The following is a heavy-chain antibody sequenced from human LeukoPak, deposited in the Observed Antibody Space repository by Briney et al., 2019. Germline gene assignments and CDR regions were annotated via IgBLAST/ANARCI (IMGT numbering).Heavy chain of an antibody. V-gene: IGHV4-38-2*02. CDR1: GYSIKSGYY. CDR2: LYRSGST. J-gene: IGHJ4*02. Sequence: PSETLSLACSVSGYSIKSGYYWSCIRPSPGKGPEWIGSLYRSGSTSYNPSLQSRLSMSVDTPKNQFSLMMTSVTAADTAVYYCARVGSMVAAHYYFGYWGQGILVTVSS. D-gene: IGHD2-15*01. CDR3: ARVGSMVAAHYYFGY.